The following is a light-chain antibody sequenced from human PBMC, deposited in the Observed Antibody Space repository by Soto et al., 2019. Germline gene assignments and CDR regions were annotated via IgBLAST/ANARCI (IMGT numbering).Light chain of an antibody. CDR2: DAS. V-gene: IGKV3D-15*01. Sequence: EIVMTQSPATLSVSPGEGATLSCRASQGLTTKLAWYQQKPGQAPRLLIYDASTRATGIPERFSGSGSGTDFTLTISSLQSEDFATYYCQQSYSTLWTFGQGTRLEIK. CDR1: QGLTTK. J-gene: IGKJ5*01. CDR3: QQSYSTLWT.